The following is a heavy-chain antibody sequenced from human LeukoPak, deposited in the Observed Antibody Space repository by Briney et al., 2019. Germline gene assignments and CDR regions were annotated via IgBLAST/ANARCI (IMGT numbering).Heavy chain of an antibody. V-gene: IGHV3-23*01. CDR3: ARARAYYYDSSGYYLFDY. CDR2: ISGSGVST. CDR1: GFTFSSYS. J-gene: IGHJ4*02. D-gene: IGHD3-22*01. Sequence: GGSLRLSCAASGFTFSSYSMNWVRQAPGKGLEWISVISGSGVSTYWADSVKGRFTISRDNSKNTLYLQMNSLRAEDTAVYYCARARAYYYDSSGYYLFDYWGQGTLVTVSS.